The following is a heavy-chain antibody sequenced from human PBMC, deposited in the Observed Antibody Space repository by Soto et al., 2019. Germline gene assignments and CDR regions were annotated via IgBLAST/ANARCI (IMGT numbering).Heavy chain of an antibody. V-gene: IGHV3-7*01. CDR1: GFTFSSYW. D-gene: IGHD3-22*01. CDR2: IKQDGSEK. Sequence: PGGSLRLSCAASGFTFSSYWMSWVRQAPGKGLEWVANIKQDGSEKYYVDSVKGRFTISRDNAKNSLYLQMNSLRAEDTAVYYCAQSGYYDSSGEPFKPFDYWGQGTLVTVSS. J-gene: IGHJ4*02. CDR3: AQSGYYDSSGEPFKPFDY.